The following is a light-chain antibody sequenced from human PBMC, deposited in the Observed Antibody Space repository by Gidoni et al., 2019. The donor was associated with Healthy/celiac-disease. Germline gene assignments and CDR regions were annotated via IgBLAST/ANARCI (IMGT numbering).Light chain of an antibody. CDR2: AAS. CDR1: QSISSH. V-gene: IGKV1-39*01. Sequence: DIQMTQSPSSLSASVGDRVTITCRASQSISSHLNWYQQKPGKAPKLLLYAASSLQSGVPSRFSGSGSGSDFTLTISSLQPEDFATYYCQQSYSTPPFGQGTKLEIK. J-gene: IGKJ2*01. CDR3: QQSYSTPP.